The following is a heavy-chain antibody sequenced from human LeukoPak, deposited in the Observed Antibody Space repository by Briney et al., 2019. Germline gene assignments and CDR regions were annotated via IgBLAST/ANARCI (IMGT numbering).Heavy chain of an antibody. V-gene: IGHV1-2*02. CDR3: AILAPDYYGSGSYNY. CDR1: GYTFTGYY. J-gene: IGHJ4*02. Sequence: ASVNVSCKASGYTFTGYYMHWVRQAPGQGLEWMGWINPNSGGTNYAQKFQGRVTMTRDTSISTAYMELSRLRSDDTAVYYCAILAPDYYGSGSYNYWGQGTLVTVSS. D-gene: IGHD3-10*01. CDR2: INPNSGGT.